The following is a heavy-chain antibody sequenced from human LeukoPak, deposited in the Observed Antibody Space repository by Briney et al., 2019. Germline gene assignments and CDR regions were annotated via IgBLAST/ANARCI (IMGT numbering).Heavy chain of an antibody. V-gene: IGHV4-39*01. CDR1: GDTICSTVVF. CDR3: ARQSRPGYSGYENAFYN. Sequence: PSETLSQTCPDSGDTICSTVVFQDWIRQPPGKGLEWIGNIYNSASTHYNPSLKSRVTISVDTSKNYLSLRLSSVTAADTAIYYCARQSRPGYSGYENAFYNSDQGTMVTVSS. D-gene: IGHD5-12*01. CDR2: IYNSAST. J-gene: IGHJ3*02.